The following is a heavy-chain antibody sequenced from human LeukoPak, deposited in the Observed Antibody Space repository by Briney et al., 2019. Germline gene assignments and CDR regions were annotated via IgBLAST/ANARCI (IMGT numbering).Heavy chain of an antibody. Sequence: ETGGSLRLSCAASGFTFSSSAMSWVRQAPGKGLEWVSYISTSSTTIYYADSVKGRFTISRDNAKNSLCLQMNSLRDEDTAVYYCARDRGYYYDYWGQGTLVTVSS. CDR1: GFTFSSSA. D-gene: IGHD3-10*01. J-gene: IGHJ4*02. CDR3: ARDRGYYYDY. V-gene: IGHV3-48*02. CDR2: ISTSSTTI.